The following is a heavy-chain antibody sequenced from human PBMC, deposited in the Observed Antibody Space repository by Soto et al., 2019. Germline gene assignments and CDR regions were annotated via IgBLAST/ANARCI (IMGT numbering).Heavy chain of an antibody. J-gene: IGHJ4*02. D-gene: IGHD3-16*02. V-gene: IGHV3-30-3*01. CDR3: ARESDYDYVWGSYRYPEDY. Sequence: QVQLVESGGGVVQPGRSLRLSCAASGFTFSSYAMHWVRQAPGKGLEWVAVISYDGSKKYYADSVKGRFTISRDNSKNTLYLQMNSLRAEDTAVYYCARESDYDYVWGSYRYPEDYWGQGTLVTVSS. CDR1: GFTFSSYA. CDR2: ISYDGSKK.